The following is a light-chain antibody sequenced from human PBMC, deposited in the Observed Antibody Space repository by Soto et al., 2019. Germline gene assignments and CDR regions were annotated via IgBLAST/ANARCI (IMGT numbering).Light chain of an antibody. CDR2: DDS. CDR3: QVWDSTSDHVV. CDR1: NIGSQS. V-gene: IGLV3-21*02. Sequence: SYELTQPPSVSVAPGQTARITCGGNNIGSQSVHWYQQKPGQAPVPVVYDDSDRPSGIPERFSGSKSGNTATLTISRVEAGDEADYYCQVWDSTSDHVVFGGGTKVTVL. J-gene: IGLJ2*01.